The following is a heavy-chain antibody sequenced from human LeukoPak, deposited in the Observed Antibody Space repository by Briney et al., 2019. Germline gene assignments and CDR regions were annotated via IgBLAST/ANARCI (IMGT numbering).Heavy chain of an antibody. CDR3: TRLYGGEEYFFDY. CDR2: IDWNDDK. V-gene: IGHV2-70*11. CDR1: GFSLTTSGMC. J-gene: IGHJ4*02. Sequence: SGPALVKPTQTLTLTCTFSGFSLTTSGMCVSWLRQPPGKALEWLARIDWNDDKYYNTSLRTRLTISKDTSKNQVVLTMSNMDPVDTATYYCTRLYGGEEYFFDYWGQGVPVTVSS. D-gene: IGHD3-16*01.